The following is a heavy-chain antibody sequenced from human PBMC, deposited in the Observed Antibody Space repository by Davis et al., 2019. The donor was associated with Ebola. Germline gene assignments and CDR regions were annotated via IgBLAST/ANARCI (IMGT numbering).Heavy chain of an antibody. CDR2: ISATGGST. Sequence: PGGSLRLSCAASGFTFRDAWMSWVRQAPGKGLEWVSVISATGGSTYYADSVKGRFTISRDNSKNTLYMEMNSLRAEDTALYYCAKSAGTPGWFGPWGQGTLVTVSS. D-gene: IGHD1-1*01. CDR1: GFTFRDAW. CDR3: AKSAGTPGWFGP. V-gene: IGHV3-23*01. J-gene: IGHJ5*02.